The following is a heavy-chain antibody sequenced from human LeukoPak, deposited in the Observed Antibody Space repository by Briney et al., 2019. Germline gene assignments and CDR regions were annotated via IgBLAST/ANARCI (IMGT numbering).Heavy chain of an antibody. CDR3: ARRIAGTATGGYFEP. CDR1: GFTFSSYA. V-gene: IGHV3-30-3*01. D-gene: IGHD6-13*01. Sequence: PGRSLRLSCAAPGFTFSSYAMHWVRQAPGKGLEWVAVISYDGSNKYYADSVKGRFTISRDNAKNSLYLQMNSLRADDTAVYYCARRIAGTATGGYFEPWGRGTLVSVSS. J-gene: IGHJ2*01. CDR2: ISYDGSNK.